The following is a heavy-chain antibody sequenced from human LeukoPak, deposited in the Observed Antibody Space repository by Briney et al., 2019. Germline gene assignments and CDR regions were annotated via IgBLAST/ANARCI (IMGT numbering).Heavy chain of an antibody. J-gene: IGHJ3*02. CDR1: GFTFSSYA. CDR3: AKSHDSSGYYPYAFDI. D-gene: IGHD3-22*01. Sequence: GGSLRLSCAASGFTFSSYAMSWVRQAPGKGLEWVSAISGSGGSTYYADSVKGRFTISRDNSKNTLYLQMNSLRAEDTAVYYCAKSHDSSGYYPYAFDIWGQGTMVTVSS. V-gene: IGHV3-23*01. CDR2: ISGSGGST.